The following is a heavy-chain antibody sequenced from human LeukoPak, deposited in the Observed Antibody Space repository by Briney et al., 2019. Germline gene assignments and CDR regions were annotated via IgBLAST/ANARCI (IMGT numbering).Heavy chain of an antibody. V-gene: IGHV5-51*01. CDR2: IYPGDSDT. J-gene: IGHJ4*02. Sequence: GESLKISCKGSGYSFTSYWVGWVRQMPGKGLEWMGIIYPGDSDTRYSPSFQGQVTISADKSISTAYLQWSSLKASDTAMYYCARHPPTPGYSGYETLLYYFDYWGQGTLVTVSS. CDR3: ARHPPTPGYSGYETLLYYFDY. D-gene: IGHD5-12*01. CDR1: GYSFTSYW.